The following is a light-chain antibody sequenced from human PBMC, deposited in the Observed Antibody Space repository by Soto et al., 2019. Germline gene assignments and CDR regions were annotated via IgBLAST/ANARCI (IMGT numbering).Light chain of an antibody. CDR1: QSVSSY. J-gene: IGKJ3*01. Sequence: EIVLTQSPATLSLSPGERAALSCRASQSVSSYLAWYQQNPGQAPRLLIYDASNSATGIPARFSVSGSGTDLTLTISSLEPEDFAVYYCQQRSNWLFTFGPGTKVDIK. V-gene: IGKV3-11*01. CDR2: DAS. CDR3: QQRSNWLFT.